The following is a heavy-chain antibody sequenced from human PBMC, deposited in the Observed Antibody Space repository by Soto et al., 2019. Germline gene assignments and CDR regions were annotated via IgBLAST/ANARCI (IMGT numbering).Heavy chain of an antibody. CDR2: IWYDGSNK. D-gene: IGHD3-9*01. V-gene: IGHV3-33*01. J-gene: IGHJ4*02. CDR3: ARDYDILTGYFDFDY. Sequence: HPGGSLRLSCAASGFTFISYGMHWVRQAPGKGLEWVAVIWYDGSNKYYADSVKGRFTISRDNSKNTLYLQMNSLRAEDTAVYYCARDYDILTGYFDFDYWGQGTLVTVSS. CDR1: GFTFISYG.